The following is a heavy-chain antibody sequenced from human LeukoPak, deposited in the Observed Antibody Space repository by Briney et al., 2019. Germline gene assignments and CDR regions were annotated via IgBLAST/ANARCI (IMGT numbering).Heavy chain of an antibody. CDR2: ISAYNGNT. J-gene: IGHJ2*01. Sequence: ASVKVSCKASGYTFTSYGISWVRQAPGQGLEWMGWISAYNGNTNYAQKLQGRVTMTTDTSTSTAYMELRSLRSDDTAVYYCARDKPLGYFDVAPTRDWYFDLWGRGTLVTVSS. V-gene: IGHV1-18*01. D-gene: IGHD3-9*01. CDR1: GYTFTSYG. CDR3: ARDKPLGYFDVAPTRDWYFDL.